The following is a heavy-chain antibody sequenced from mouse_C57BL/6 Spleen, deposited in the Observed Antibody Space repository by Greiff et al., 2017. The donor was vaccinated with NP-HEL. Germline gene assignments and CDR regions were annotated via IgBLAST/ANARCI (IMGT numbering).Heavy chain of an antibody. CDR3: AREYYGKGGLDY. CDR2: INYDGSST. Sequence: EVMLVESEGGLVQPGSSMKLSCTASGFTFSDYYMAWVRQVPEKGLEWVANINYDGSSTYYLDSLKSRFIISRDNAKNILYLQMSSLKSEDTATYYCAREYYGKGGLDYWGQGTTLTVSS. D-gene: IGHD1-1*01. V-gene: IGHV5-16*01. CDR1: GFTFSDYY. J-gene: IGHJ2*01.